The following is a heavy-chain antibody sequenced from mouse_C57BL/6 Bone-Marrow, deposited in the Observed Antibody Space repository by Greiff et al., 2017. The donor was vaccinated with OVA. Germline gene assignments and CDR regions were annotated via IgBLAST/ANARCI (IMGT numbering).Heavy chain of an antibody. Sequence: EVKLMESGGGLVKPGGSLKLSCAASGFTFSSYTMSWVRQTPEKRLEWVATISGGGGNTYYPDSVKGRFTISRDNAKNTLYLQMSSLRSEDTALDYCARLGVTTDYFDYWGQGTTLTVSS. CDR2: ISGGGGNT. CDR1: GFTFSSYT. D-gene: IGHD2-2*01. V-gene: IGHV5-9*01. CDR3: ARLGVTTDYFDY. J-gene: IGHJ2*01.